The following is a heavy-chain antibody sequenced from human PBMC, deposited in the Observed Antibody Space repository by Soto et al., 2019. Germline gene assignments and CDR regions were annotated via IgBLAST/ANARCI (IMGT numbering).Heavy chain of an antibody. V-gene: IGHV3-30*03. Sequence: QAQLVESGGGVVQPGRSLRLSCAASGFAFSSYGMHWVRQAPGTGLEWVAVISYDGSLQHYADSVKGRFTISRDNSKKMVLLQMSSRRAEDTAVYYCVSDRGYGHASVPYSWGQGTLVSVSS. CDR1: GFAFSSYG. D-gene: IGHD5-18*01. CDR3: VSDRGYGHASVPYS. CDR2: ISYDGSLQ. J-gene: IGHJ4*02.